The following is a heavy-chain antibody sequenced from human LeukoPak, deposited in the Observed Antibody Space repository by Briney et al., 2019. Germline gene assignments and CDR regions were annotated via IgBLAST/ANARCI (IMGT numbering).Heavy chain of an antibody. J-gene: IGHJ5*02. V-gene: IGHV4-34*01. CDR1: GGSFSGYY. CDR2: INHSGST. CDR3: ARVKYYYGSGSHNWFDP. Sequence: SETLSLTCAVYGGSFSGYYWSWIRQPPGKGLEWIGEINHSGSTNYNPSLKSRVTISVDTSKNQFSLKLSSVIAADTAVYYCARVKYYYGSGSHNWFDPWGQGTLVTVSS. D-gene: IGHD3-10*01.